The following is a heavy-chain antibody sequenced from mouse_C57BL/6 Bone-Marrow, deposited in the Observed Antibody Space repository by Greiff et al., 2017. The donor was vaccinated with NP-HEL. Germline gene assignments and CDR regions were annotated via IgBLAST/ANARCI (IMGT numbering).Heavy chain of an antibody. CDR3: KGERGPSWFAY. V-gene: IGHV14-4*01. D-gene: IGHD3-3*01. CDR1: GFNIKDDY. J-gene: IGHJ3*01. Sequence: EVQRVESGAELVRPGASVKLSCTASGFNIKDDYMHWVKQRPEQGLEWIGWIDPENGDTEYASKFQGTATITADTSSNTAYLQLSSLTSEDTAVYYCKGERGPSWFAYWGQGTLVTVSA. CDR2: IDPENGDT.